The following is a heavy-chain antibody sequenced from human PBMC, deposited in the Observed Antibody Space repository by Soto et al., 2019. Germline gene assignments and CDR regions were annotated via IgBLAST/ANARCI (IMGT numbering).Heavy chain of an antibody. CDR1: GYTFTSNY. Sequence: QVQLVQSGAEVKKPGASVKVSCKASGYTFTSNYMHWVRQAPGQGLEWMGIINPSGGSTTYAQKFQGRVTVTRDTSTSTVYMELSSLRSEDTAVYYCARVCGYRYGGVDYWGQGTLVTVSS. CDR3: ARVCGYRYGGVDY. D-gene: IGHD5-18*01. V-gene: IGHV1-46*01. J-gene: IGHJ4*02. CDR2: INPSGGST.